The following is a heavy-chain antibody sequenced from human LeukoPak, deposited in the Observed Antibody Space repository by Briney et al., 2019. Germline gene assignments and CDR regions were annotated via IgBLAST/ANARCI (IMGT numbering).Heavy chain of an antibody. CDR1: GYTFTSFG. CDR2: ISAYNGHT. J-gene: IGHJ4*02. V-gene: IGHV1-18*01. D-gene: IGHD1-26*01. Sequence: ASVKVSCKASGYTFTSFGFGWVRQAPGQGLEWMGWISAYNGHTNYAQNLRGRVTLTTDTSTSTVYMELTSLRSDDTAVYYCARDQVVGATAGTFDNWGQGTLVTVSS. CDR3: ARDQVVGATAGTFDN.